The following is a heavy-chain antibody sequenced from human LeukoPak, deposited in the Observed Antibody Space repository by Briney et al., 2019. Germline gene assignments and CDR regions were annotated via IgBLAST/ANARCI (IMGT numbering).Heavy chain of an antibody. CDR3: ARAEPLAFYAY. J-gene: IGHJ4*02. D-gene: IGHD5/OR15-5a*01. CDR1: GGTFSSYA. CDR2: ISAYNGNT. V-gene: IGHV1-18*01. Sequence: GASVKVSCKASGGTFSSYAISWVRQAPGQGLEGMGWISAYNGNTNYAQKLQGRVTMTTDTSTSTASMELRSLRSDDTAVYYCARAEPLAFYAYWGQGTLVTVYS.